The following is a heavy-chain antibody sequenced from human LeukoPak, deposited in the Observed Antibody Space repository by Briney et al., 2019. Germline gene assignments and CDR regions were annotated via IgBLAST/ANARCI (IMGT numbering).Heavy chain of an antibody. V-gene: IGHV4-38-2*02. CDR3: ARSQPFDY. Sequence: SETLSLTCTVSGGSISSGYYWGWIRQPPGKGLEWIGNIYHSGSTYYNPSLRSRVTISVDTSKNQFSLKLSSVTAADTAVYYCARSQPFDYWGQGTLVTVSS. CDR1: GGSISSGYY. CDR2: IYHSGST. J-gene: IGHJ4*02.